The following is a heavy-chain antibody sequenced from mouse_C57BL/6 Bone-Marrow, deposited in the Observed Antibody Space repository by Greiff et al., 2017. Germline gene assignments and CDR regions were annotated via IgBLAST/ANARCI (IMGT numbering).Heavy chain of an antibody. CDR3: TSYDYDYAMDY. CDR1: GFNIKDDY. CDR2: IDPENGDT. J-gene: IGHJ4*01. D-gene: IGHD2-4*01. V-gene: IGHV14-4*01. Sequence: VQLQQSGAELVRPGASVKLSCTASGFNIKDDYMHWVKQRPEQGLEWIGWIDPENGDTEYASKFQGKATITADTSSNTAYLQLSSLTSEDTAVYYCTSYDYDYAMDYWGQGTSVTGSS.